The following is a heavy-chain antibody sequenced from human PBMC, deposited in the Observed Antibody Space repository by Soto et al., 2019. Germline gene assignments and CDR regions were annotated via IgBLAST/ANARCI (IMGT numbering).Heavy chain of an antibody. CDR3: ARSDNYVPFDH. D-gene: IGHD4-4*01. J-gene: IGHJ4*02. CDR2: IYYSGFT. CDR1: GGSISSGDYY. V-gene: IGHV4-30-4*01. Sequence: QVQLQESGPGLVKPSQTLSLTCTVSGGSISSGDYYWSWIRQPPGKGLEWIGYIYYSGFTYYNPSXNXGLTMSVDTSKNQFSLKLSSVIAADTAVYYCARSDNYVPFDHWGQGTLVTVSS.